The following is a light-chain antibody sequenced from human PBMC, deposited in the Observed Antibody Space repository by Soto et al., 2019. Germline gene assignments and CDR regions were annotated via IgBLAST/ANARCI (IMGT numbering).Light chain of an antibody. CDR1: SSDAGAYKY. CDR3: ISFTSSNTYV. CDR2: DVN. J-gene: IGLJ1*01. Sequence: QSVLTQPASVSGSPGQSITMSCPGSSSDAGAYKYVSWYQQYPTKAPQLIMYDVNHRPSGVSNRFSGSKSGNTASLTISGLQVEDEAVYYCISFTSSNTYVFGSGTKVTVL. V-gene: IGLV2-14*03.